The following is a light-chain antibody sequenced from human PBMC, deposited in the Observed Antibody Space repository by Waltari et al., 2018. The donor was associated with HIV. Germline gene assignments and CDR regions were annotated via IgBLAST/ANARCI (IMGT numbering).Light chain of an antibody. CDR1: SSNIGAGYD. V-gene: IGLV1-40*01. CDR2: GNV. Sequence: QSVLTQPHSVSGAPGQRVTISCTGSSSNIGAGYDVHWYQQFPGSAPKLLINGNVNRPSGVPDRFSDSKSGTSASLAITELQAEDEADYYCQSYDSSLSGSVFGGGTKLTVL. J-gene: IGLJ3*02. CDR3: QSYDSSLSGSV.